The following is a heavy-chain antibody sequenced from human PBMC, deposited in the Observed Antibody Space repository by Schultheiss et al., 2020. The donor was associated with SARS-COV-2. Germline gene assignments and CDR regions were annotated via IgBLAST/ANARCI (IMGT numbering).Heavy chain of an antibody. CDR3: ARDQCSEGSCPLFRF. Sequence: ASVKVSCKASGYSFSGYYIHWVRQAPGQGLEWMGWINPNSGDTNYSLKFQGRVTMTRAASISATYMELSRLRSDDTAMYFCARDQCSEGSCPLFRFWGQGAPVTVSS. CDR2: INPNSGDT. J-gene: IGHJ4*02. D-gene: IGHD2-15*01. CDR1: GYSFSGYY. V-gene: IGHV1-2*02.